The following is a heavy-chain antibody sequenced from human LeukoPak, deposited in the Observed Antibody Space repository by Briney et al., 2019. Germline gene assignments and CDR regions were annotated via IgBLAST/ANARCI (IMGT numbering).Heavy chain of an antibody. J-gene: IGHJ4*02. CDR3: ARGSRITFGGVIVMTLGY. V-gene: IGHV1-46*01. CDR1: GYTFTSYY. Sequence: ASVKVSCKASGYTFTSYYMHWVRQAPGQGLEWMGIINPSGGSTSYAQKFQGRVTMTRDTSTGTVYMELSSLRSEDTAVYYCARGSRITFGGVIVMTLGYWGQGTLVTVSS. D-gene: IGHD3-16*02. CDR2: INPSGGST.